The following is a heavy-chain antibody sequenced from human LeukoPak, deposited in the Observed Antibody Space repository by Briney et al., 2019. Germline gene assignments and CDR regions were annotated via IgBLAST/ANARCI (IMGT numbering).Heavy chain of an antibody. D-gene: IGHD3-10*02. V-gene: IGHV3-48*03. Sequence: GGSLRLSRAASGFTFSSYEMNWVRQAPGKGLEWVSYISSSGSTIYYADSVKGRFTISRDNAKNSLYLQMNSLRAEDTAVYYCAELGITMIGGAWGKGTTVTISS. CDR2: ISSSGSTI. CDR3: AELGITMIGGA. J-gene: IGHJ6*04. CDR1: GFTFSSYE.